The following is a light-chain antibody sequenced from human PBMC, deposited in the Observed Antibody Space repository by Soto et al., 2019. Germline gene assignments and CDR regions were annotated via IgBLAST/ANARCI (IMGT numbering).Light chain of an antibody. CDR3: SSYTSSSTPYV. CDR1: SSDVGDYNY. J-gene: IGLJ1*01. Sequence: QSALTQPASVSGSPGQSITISCTGTSSDVGDYNYVSWYQQHPGKAPKPMIYDVSNRPSGVSNRFSGSKSGNTASLTISGLQAEDEADYYCSSYTSSSTPYVFGTGTKVTVL. CDR2: DVS. V-gene: IGLV2-14*01.